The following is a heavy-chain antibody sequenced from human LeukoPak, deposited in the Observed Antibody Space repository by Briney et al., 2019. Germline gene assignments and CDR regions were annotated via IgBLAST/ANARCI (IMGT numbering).Heavy chain of an antibody. Sequence: GGSLRLSCAASGFTFSSYAMSWVRQAPGKGLEWVSAISGSGGSTHYADSVKGRFTISRDNSKNTLYLQMNSLRAEDTAVYYCAAVTTFYNWFDPWGQGTLVTVSS. CDR2: ISGSGGST. V-gene: IGHV3-23*01. CDR1: GFTFSSYA. D-gene: IGHD4-17*01. CDR3: AAVTTFYNWFDP. J-gene: IGHJ5*02.